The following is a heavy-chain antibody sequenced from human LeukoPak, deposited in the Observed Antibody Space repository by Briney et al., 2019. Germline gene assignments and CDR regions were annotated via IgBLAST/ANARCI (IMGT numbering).Heavy chain of an antibody. V-gene: IGHV1-18*01. Sequence: ASVTVSCKASGYTFTSYGISWVRQAPGQGLEWMGWISAYNGNTNYAQKLQGRVTITRDTSISTAYMELSRLRSDDTAVYYCARDGGMDAFDIWGQGTMVTVSS. CDR1: GYTFTSYG. J-gene: IGHJ3*02. CDR3: ARDGGMDAFDI. CDR2: ISAYNGNT.